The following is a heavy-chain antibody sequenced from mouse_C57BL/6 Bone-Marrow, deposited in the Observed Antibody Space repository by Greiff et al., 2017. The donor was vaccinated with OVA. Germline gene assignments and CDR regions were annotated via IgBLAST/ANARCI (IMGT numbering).Heavy chain of an antibody. CDR2: IRNKPNGSTT. CDR3: ARYKGRVAVDYFDY. Sequence: EVQLVESGGGLVQPGDSLSLSCAASGFTFTNYYMSWVRQPPGKALEWLAFIRNKPNGSTTEYSASVKGRFTISRDNSQSILYLQMNALRAEDSATYYCARYKGRVAVDYFDYWGQGTARTVSS. V-gene: IGHV7-3*01. D-gene: IGHD1-1*01. CDR1: GFTFTNYY. J-gene: IGHJ2*01.